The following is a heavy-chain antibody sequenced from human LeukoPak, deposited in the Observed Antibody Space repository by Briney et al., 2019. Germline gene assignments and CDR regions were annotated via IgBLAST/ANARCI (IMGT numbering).Heavy chain of an antibody. CDR3: ARAYDSSGYYQDY. CDR2: MNPNSGNT. D-gene: IGHD3-22*01. CDR1: GYTFTSYD. V-gene: IGHV1-8*03. J-gene: IGHJ4*02. Sequence: ASVKVSCKASGYTFTSYDINWVRQATGRGLEWMGWMNPNSGNTGYAQKFQGRVTITRNTSISTAYMELSSLRSEDTAVYYCARAYDSSGYYQDYWGQGTLVTVSS.